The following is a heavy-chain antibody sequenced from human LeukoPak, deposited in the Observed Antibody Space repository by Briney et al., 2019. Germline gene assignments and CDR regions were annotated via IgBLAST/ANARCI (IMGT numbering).Heavy chain of an antibody. CDR3: AASPDYYDSSGYSYYFDY. CDR2: IIVGSGNT. V-gene: IGHV1-58*01. D-gene: IGHD3-22*01. J-gene: IGHJ4*02. Sequence: SAKVSCKASGFTFTSSAVQWGRHHRRQRLEWRGWIIVGSGNTNYAQKFQERVTITRDMSTSTADMELSSLRSEDTAVYYCAASPDYYDSSGYSYYFDYWGQGTLVTVSS. CDR1: GFTFTSSA.